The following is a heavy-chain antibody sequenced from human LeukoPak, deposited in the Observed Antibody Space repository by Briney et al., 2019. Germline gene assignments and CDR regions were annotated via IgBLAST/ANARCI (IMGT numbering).Heavy chain of an antibody. D-gene: IGHD3-22*01. Sequence: SVKVSCKASGGTFTSYAISWVRQAPGQGLEWMGGIIPIFGTANYAQKFQGRVTITADKSTSTAYMELSSLRSEDTAVYYCARPAYYYDSSGYYGGAFDIWGQGTMVTVSS. CDR1: GGTFTSYA. CDR3: ARPAYYYDSSGYYGGAFDI. J-gene: IGHJ3*02. CDR2: IIPIFGTA. V-gene: IGHV1-69*06.